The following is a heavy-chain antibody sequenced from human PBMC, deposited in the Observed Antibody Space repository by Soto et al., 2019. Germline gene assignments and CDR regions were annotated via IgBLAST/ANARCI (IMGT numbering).Heavy chain of an antibody. CDR1: GYTFTCYY. J-gene: IGHJ5*02. V-gene: IGHV1-46*01. CDR2: INPSGGST. Sequence: ASVKVSCKASGYTFTCYYMHWVRQAPGQGLEWMGIINPSGGSTSYAQKFQGRVTMTRDTSTSTVYMELSSLRSEDTAVYYCARSRAVAGTVNWFDPWGQGTLVTVSS. D-gene: IGHD6-19*01. CDR3: ARSRAVAGTVNWFDP.